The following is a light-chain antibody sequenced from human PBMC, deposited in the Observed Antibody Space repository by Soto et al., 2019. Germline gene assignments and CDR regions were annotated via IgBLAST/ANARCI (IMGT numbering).Light chain of an antibody. CDR3: QQRSNWPRT. J-gene: IGKJ5*01. CDR1: QSVSSY. V-gene: IGKV3-11*01. CDR2: HAS. Sequence: EIVLTQSPATLALSPGERATLSCRASQSVSSYLDWYQQKPGQAPRLLIYHASSRATGIPARFSGSGSGTDFNFTISSLEPEDLADYCCQQRSNWPRTFGQGTRLEI.